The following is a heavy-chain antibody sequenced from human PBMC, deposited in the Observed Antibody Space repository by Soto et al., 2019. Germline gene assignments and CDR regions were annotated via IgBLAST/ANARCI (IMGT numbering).Heavy chain of an antibody. V-gene: IGHV5-51*01. Sequence: GESLKISCKGSVYSFTSYWIGWVRQMPGKGLEWMGIIYPGDSDTRYSPPFQGQVTISADKSISTAYLQWSSLKASDTAMYYCARTYYYDSSGYYYPGAFDIWGQGTMVTVSS. J-gene: IGHJ3*02. CDR2: IYPGDSDT. CDR1: VYSFTSYW. CDR3: ARTYYYDSSGYYYPGAFDI. D-gene: IGHD3-22*01.